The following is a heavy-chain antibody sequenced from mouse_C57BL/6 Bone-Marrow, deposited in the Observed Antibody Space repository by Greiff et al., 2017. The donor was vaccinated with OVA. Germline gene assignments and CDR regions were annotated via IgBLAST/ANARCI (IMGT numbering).Heavy chain of an antibody. D-gene: IGHD1-1*01. CDR3: ARERVYYYGSSYGYYYAMDY. CDR2: IYPGDGDT. V-gene: IGHV1-80*01. J-gene: IGHJ4*01. Sequence: VQLQQSGAELVKPGASVKISCKASGYAFSSYWMNWVKQRPGKGLEWIGQIYPGDGDTNYNGKFKGKATLTADKSSSTAYMQLSSLTSEDSAVYFCARERVYYYGSSYGYYYAMDYWGQGTSVTVSS. CDR1: GYAFSSYW.